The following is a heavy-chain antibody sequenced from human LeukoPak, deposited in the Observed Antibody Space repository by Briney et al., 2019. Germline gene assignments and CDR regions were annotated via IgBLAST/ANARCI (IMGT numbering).Heavy chain of an antibody. D-gene: IGHD6-19*01. CDR1: GFTFSDYY. CDR3: AKEGHTGVAVAGLDY. J-gene: IGHJ4*02. Sequence: PGGSLRLSCATSGFTFSDYYMSWIRQAPGKGLEWVSYISSSGYTNYADSVKGRFTISRDNAKNSLYLQMNSLRVEDTAVYYCAKEGHTGVAVAGLDYWGQGTLVTVSS. V-gene: IGHV3-11*06. CDR2: ISSSGYT.